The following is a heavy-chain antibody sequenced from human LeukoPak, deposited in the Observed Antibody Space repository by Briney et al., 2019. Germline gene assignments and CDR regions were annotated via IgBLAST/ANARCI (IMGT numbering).Heavy chain of an antibody. J-gene: IGHJ4*02. CDR1: GGSISSSSYY. D-gene: IGHD5-18*01. CDR3: ARKAYSYGYALDS. Sequence: SSETLSLTCTVSGGSISSSSYYWGWIRQPPGKGLEWIGSIYYSGSTYYNPSLKSRVTISVDTSKNQFSLKLNSVTAADTAVYYCARKAYSYGYALDSWGQGTLVTVSS. CDR2: IYYSGST. V-gene: IGHV4-39*01.